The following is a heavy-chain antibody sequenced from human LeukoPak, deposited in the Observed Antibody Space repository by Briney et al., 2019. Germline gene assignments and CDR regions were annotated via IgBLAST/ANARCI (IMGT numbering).Heavy chain of an antibody. J-gene: IGHJ5*02. CDR3: ARGLLVAANWFDP. Sequence: GGSLRLSCAASGFTFSNYWMNWVRQAPGKGLEWVANIKQDGSEKYCVDSVKGRFTLSRDNAKNSLYLQMNSLRADDTAVYYCARGLLVAANWFDPWGQGTLVTVSS. D-gene: IGHD2-15*01. CDR2: IKQDGSEK. CDR1: GFTFSNYW. V-gene: IGHV3-7*01.